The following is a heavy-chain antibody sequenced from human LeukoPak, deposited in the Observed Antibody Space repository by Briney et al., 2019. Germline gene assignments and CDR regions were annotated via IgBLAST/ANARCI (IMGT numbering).Heavy chain of an antibody. CDR1: GGSFSGYY. J-gene: IGHJ4*02. V-gene: IGHV4-34*01. D-gene: IGHD6-19*01. CDR2: INHSGST. Sequence: PSETLSLTCAVYGGSFSGYYWSWIRQPPGKGLEWIGEINHSGSTNYNPSLKSRVTISVDTSKNQFSLKLSSVTAADTAVYYCARQVAGSYGDYLEYWGQGTLVTVSS. CDR3: ARQVAGSYGDYLEY.